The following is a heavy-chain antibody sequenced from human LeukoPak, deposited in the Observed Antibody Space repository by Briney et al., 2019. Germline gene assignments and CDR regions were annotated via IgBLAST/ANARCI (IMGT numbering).Heavy chain of an antibody. J-gene: IGHJ6*02. CDR3: ARHYDSSGYYYYGMDV. CDR1: GGSISSYY. CDR2: IYYSGST. Sequence: SETLSLTCTVSGGSISSYYWSWIRQPPGKGLEWIGYIYYSGSTNYNPSLKSRVTISVDTSKNQFSLKLSSATAADTAVYYCARHYDSSGYYYYGMDVWGQGTTVTVS. V-gene: IGHV4-59*01. D-gene: IGHD3-22*01.